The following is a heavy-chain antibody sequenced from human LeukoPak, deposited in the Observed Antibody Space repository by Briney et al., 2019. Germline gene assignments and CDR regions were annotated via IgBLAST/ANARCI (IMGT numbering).Heavy chain of an antibody. Sequence: ADTLSLTCTVSGDSIRSTSYYCAWIRQPPGKVLWWIGSIYYSGNTYYNPSLKSRVTIAVDTSKNQFSLTLNSVTAADTAVYYCARRKSFYDSSGYFDHWGRGTLVTVS. D-gene: IGHD3-22*01. CDR1: GDSIRSTSYY. CDR2: IYYSGNT. V-gene: IGHV4-39*01. J-gene: IGHJ4*02. CDR3: ARRKSFYDSSGYFDH.